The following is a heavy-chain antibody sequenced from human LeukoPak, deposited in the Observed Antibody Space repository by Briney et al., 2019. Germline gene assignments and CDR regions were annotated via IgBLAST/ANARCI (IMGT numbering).Heavy chain of an antibody. D-gene: IGHD6-19*01. J-gene: IGHJ4*02. Sequence: SETLSLTCTVSGGSISNSGYYWGWIRQPPGKGLEWIGSVDYSGNTYYRPSLKSRLTISLDTSKNQFSLKLTSVTAADTAVYYCARQGKEWLVDYWGQGTVVTVSS. CDR2: VDYSGNT. CDR1: GGSISNSGYY. V-gene: IGHV4-39*07. CDR3: ARQGKEWLVDY.